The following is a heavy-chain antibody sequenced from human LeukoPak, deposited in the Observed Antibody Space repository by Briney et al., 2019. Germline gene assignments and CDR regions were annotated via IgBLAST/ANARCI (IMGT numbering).Heavy chain of an antibody. CDR2: ISFSGST. Sequence: PSETLSLTYTVSGVSISNHYWSWIRQPPGKKLEYIGYISFSGSTNHNPSLKSRVSISLDTSKNQFSLNLKSVTAADTAVYYCARDQYHGSGTYAWFDPWGQGTLVTVSS. V-gene: IGHV4-59*11. CDR3: ARDQYHGSGTYAWFDP. CDR1: GVSISNHY. J-gene: IGHJ5*02. D-gene: IGHD3-10*01.